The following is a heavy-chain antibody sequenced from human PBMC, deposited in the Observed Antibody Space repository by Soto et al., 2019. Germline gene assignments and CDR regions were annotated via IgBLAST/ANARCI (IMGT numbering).Heavy chain of an antibody. J-gene: IGHJ4*02. CDR3: ARDRQYGDYGYYFGF. Sequence: KGSCKASGYTCTVYSMHCVRQSPGQGLKWMGWINPNRGGTDYAHNFKGRFTMTRDTSINTVYMELSGLRSDDTALYYCARDRQYGDYGYYFGFWGQGTLVTVSS. CDR2: INPNRGGT. V-gene: IGHV1-2*07. CDR1: GYTCTVYS. D-gene: IGHD4-17*01.